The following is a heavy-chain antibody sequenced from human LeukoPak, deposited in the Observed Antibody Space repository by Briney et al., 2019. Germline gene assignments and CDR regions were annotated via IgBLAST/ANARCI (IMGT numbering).Heavy chain of an antibody. CDR3: ARSGVVVAATVNGDWFDP. J-gene: IGHJ5*02. Sequence: ASVKVSCKASGYTFTDYYVHWVRQAPGQGLEWMGWISPNSGGTNYAQKFQGRVTITRDTSVSTAYMELSRLTSDDTAVYYCARSGVVVAATVNGDWFDPWGQGTLVTVSS. V-gene: IGHV1-2*02. CDR2: ISPNSGGT. D-gene: IGHD2-15*01. CDR1: GYTFTDYY.